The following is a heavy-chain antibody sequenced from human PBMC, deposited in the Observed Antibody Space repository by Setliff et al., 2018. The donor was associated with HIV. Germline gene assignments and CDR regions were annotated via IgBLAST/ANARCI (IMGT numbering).Heavy chain of an antibody. V-gene: IGHV4-59*08. J-gene: IGHJ4*02. CDR2: IYYSGNT. Sequence: SETLSLTCTVSGGSITGYYWSWIRQPPGKGLEWIGWIYYSGNTRYNPSLKSRVTISLDTSKNRFSLQLTSVTAADTAVYYCARHRDGGTCPLDYWGQGTLVTVS. CDR1: GGSITGYY. CDR3: ARHRDGGTCPLDY. D-gene: IGHD2-15*01.